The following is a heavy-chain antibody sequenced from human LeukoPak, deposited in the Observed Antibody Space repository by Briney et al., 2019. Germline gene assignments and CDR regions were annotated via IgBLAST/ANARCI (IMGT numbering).Heavy chain of an antibody. CDR3: ARVIVFRGYMDV. J-gene: IGHJ6*03. V-gene: IGHV3-13*01. Sequence: PGGSLRLSCAASGFTFSNYDMHWVRQATGKGLEWVSGIGTAGDIYYPGSVKGRFTISRENAKNSLYLQMNSLRAEDTAVYYCARVIVFRGYMDVWGKGTTVTVSS. CDR1: GFTFSNYD. CDR2: IGTAGDI. D-gene: IGHD1-26*01.